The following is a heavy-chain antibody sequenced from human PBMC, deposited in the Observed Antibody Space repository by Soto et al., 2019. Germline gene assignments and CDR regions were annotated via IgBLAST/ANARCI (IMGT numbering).Heavy chain of an antibody. D-gene: IGHD3-9*01. J-gene: IGHJ6*02. CDR1: GGSFSGYY. CDR3: ARQVHYDILTGEDYYGMDV. V-gene: IGHV4-34*01. CDR2: INHSGST. Sequence: SETLSLTCAVYGGSFSGYYWSWIRQPPGKGLEWIGEINHSGSTNYNPSLKSRVTISVDTSKNQFSLKLSSVTAADTAVYYCARQVHYDILTGEDYYGMDVWGQGITVTVAS.